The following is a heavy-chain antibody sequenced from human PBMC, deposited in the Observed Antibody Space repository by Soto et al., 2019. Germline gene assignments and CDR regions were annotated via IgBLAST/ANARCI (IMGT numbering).Heavy chain of an antibody. CDR2: IIPIFGTA. CDR3: ARQDYYDSSGSYFFEY. D-gene: IGHD3-22*01. J-gene: IGHJ4*02. Sequence: SVKVSCKASGCTFSSYATSWVRQAPGQGLEWMGGIIPIFGTANYAQKFQGRVTITADESTSTAYMELSSLRSEDTAVYYCARQDYYDSSGSYFFEYWGQGTLVNVSS. V-gene: IGHV1-69*13. CDR1: GCTFSSYA.